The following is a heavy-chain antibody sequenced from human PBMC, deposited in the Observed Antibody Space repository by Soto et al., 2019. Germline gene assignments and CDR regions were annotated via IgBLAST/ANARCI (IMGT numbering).Heavy chain of an antibody. V-gene: IGHV4-31*03. CDR2: IYYTGSS. CDR1: GGSICSGGCY. Sequence: PLSLTCTVSGGSICSGGCYWSWIRQQPGKGLEWIGYIYYTGSSYYNQSLKSRVTISVDTSKNQFSLKLSSVTAAYTAVYFCARFGYSTNIGIDYWGQRTLVTVSS. CDR3: ARFGYSTNIGIDY. D-gene: IGHD3-22*01. J-gene: IGHJ4*02.